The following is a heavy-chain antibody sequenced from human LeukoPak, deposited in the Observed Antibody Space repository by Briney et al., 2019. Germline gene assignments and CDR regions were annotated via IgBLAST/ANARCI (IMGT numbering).Heavy chain of an antibody. CDR2: IYGGGST. D-gene: IGHD6-19*01. Sequence: GGSLRLSCAASGFTVSSNFMGWVRQAPGKELEWVSVIYGGGSTYYADSVKGRFTISRDTSKNTLHLQMNSLRAEDTAVYYCATWPGGWYGEDSWGQGTLVTVSS. V-gene: IGHV3-53*01. CDR3: ATWPGGWYGEDS. CDR1: GFTVSSNF. J-gene: IGHJ4*02.